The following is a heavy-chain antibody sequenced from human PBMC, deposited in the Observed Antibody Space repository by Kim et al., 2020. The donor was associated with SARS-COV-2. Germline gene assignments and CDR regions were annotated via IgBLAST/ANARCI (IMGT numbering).Heavy chain of an antibody. CDR1: GFTFSDFA. Sequence: GGSLRLSCAASGFTFSDFAFHWVRQAPGKGLEWVAVISDDANNKYDAESVNGRFTISRDNSKNTLYLQMNSLRAEDTAVYYCARGGYSSSWSIGEAFDFWGQGKMVTVSS. V-gene: IGHV3-30*04. CDR3: ARGGYSSSWSIGEAFDF. D-gene: IGHD6-13*01. CDR2: ISDDANNK. J-gene: IGHJ3*01.